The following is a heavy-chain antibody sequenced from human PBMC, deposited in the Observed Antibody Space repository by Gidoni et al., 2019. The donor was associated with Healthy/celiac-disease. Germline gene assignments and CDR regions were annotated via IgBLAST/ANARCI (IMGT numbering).Heavy chain of an antibody. CDR1: GFTFSSYW. Sequence: EVQLVESGGGLVQPGGSLRISCAASGFTFSSYWLHWVRQAPGKGLVWVSRINSDGSSTSYADSVKGRFTISRDNAKNTLYLQMNSLRAEDTAVYYCARAQTWTTNSRMGAFDIWGQGTMVTVSS. D-gene: IGHD2-15*01. J-gene: IGHJ3*02. V-gene: IGHV3-74*01. CDR2: INSDGSST. CDR3: ARAQTWTTNSRMGAFDI.